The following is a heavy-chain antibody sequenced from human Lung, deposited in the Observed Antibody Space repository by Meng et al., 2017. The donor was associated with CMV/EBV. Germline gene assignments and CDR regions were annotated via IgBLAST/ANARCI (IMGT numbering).Heavy chain of an antibody. CDR2: INPSDNTT. D-gene: IGHD6-13*01. CDR1: GYTLTNYY. V-gene: IGHV1-46*01. CDR3: ARDLGYSSSWYSQYYFDC. Sequence: ASXXVSXKASGYTLTNYYIHWVRQAPGQGLEWMGIINPSDNTTIYAQKFQGRVTMTRDTSTSTVYMELSSLRSDDTALYYCARDLGYSSSWYSQYYFDCWGQGXLVTVSS. J-gene: IGHJ4*02.